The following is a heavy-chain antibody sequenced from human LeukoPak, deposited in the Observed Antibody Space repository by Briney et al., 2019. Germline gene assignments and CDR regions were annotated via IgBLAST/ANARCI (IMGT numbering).Heavy chain of an antibody. J-gene: IGHJ4*02. Sequence: ETLSLTCAVYGGSFSGYYWSWVRQAPGKGLEWVSTVNENGRNTHYADSVKGRFTISRDNSKNTLLLQMNSLRADDTALYYCTKGDGGSYPIDYWGQGTLVIVSS. CDR1: GGSFSGYY. V-gene: IGHV3-23*01. CDR3: TKGDGGSYPIDY. CDR2: VNENGRNT. D-gene: IGHD6-19*01.